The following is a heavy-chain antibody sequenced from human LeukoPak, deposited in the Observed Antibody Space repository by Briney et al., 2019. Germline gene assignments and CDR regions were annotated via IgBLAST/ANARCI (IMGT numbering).Heavy chain of an antibody. D-gene: IGHD2-2*01. V-gene: IGHV3-66*02. CDR1: GFTVSSDN. CDR3: AKRSRGYYDY. J-gene: IGHJ4*02. CDR2: VYSGDDGT. Sequence: GGSLRGSCAASGFTVSSDNMSWVRHTPGKGLEWVSVVYSGDDGTNYADSVRGRFTISRDDSTNTVYLQMNSLSVEDTGVYYCAKRSRGYYDYWGQGTLVTVSS.